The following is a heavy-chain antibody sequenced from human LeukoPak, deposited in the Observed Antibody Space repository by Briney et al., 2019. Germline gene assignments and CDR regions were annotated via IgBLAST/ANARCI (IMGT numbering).Heavy chain of an antibody. D-gene: IGHD2-15*01. J-gene: IGHJ3*02. CDR1: GFTFSSYA. Sequence: PGGSLRLSCAASGFTFSSYAMNWVRQAPGKGLEWVSVISSGGTGTYYANSVKGRFIISRDNSKNTVYLQMNSLRAEDTALYYCAKDNGLSLVGYCSGGSCYSRADAFDIWGQGTMVTVSS. CDR3: AKDNGLSLVGYCSGGSCYSRADAFDI. V-gene: IGHV3-23*01. CDR2: ISSGGTGT.